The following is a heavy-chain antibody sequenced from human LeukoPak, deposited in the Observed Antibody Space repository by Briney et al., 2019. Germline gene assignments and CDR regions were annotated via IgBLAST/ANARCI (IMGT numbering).Heavy chain of an antibody. CDR2: IKEDGSAQ. Sequence: GGSLRLSCAASGFTFSSYSMNWVRQAPGKGLEWVAHIKEDGSAQNYIDSVKGRFTISRDNAKNSLFLQMNSVRAEDTAIYYCARDLGWFHFDSWGQGTLVTVSS. CDR1: GFTFSSYS. CDR3: ARDLGWFHFDS. V-gene: IGHV3-7*01. J-gene: IGHJ4*02. D-gene: IGHD2-15*01.